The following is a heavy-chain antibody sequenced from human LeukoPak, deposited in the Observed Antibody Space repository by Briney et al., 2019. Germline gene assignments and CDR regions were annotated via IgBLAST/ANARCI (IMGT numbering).Heavy chain of an antibody. Sequence: SETLSLTCTVSGDSISSGNYWGWIRQPPGKGLEWIGSFYHSGSTSYNPSLKSRVTISVDTFKNQFSLKLTSVTAADTAVYYCARDLAGYYGSGNQSYYGMDVWGQGTTVTVSS. V-gene: IGHV4-38-2*02. CDR2: FYHSGST. J-gene: IGHJ6*02. CDR3: ARDLAGYYGSGNQSYYGMDV. CDR1: GDSISSGNY. D-gene: IGHD3-10*01.